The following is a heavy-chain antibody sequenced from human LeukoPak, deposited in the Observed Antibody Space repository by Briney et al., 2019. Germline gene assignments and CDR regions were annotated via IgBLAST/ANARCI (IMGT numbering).Heavy chain of an antibody. J-gene: IGHJ4*02. V-gene: IGHV4-34*01. CDR1: GGSFSGYY. D-gene: IGHD3-16*01. Sequence: PSETLSLTCAVYGGSFSGYYWSWIRQPPGKWLEWIGEINHSGSTNYNPSLKSRVTISADTSKNHFSLKLNSVTTADTAVYYCTRGAGWLIDYWGQGILVTVSS. CDR2: INHSGST. CDR3: TRGAGWLIDY.